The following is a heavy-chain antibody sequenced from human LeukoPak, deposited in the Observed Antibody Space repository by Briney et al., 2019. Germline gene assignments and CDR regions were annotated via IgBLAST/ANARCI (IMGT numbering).Heavy chain of an antibody. V-gene: IGHV3-30-3*01. CDR2: ISYDGSNK. D-gene: IGHD3-3*01. CDR3: ARAELLTIFGMVIPQIPSDY. J-gene: IGHJ4*02. CDR1: GFTFSSYA. Sequence: GRSLRLSCAASGFTFSSYAMHWVRQAPGKGLEWVAVISYDGSNKYYADSVKGRFTISRDNSKNTLYLQMNSLRAEDTAVYYCARAELLTIFGMVIPQIPSDYWGQGTLVTVSS.